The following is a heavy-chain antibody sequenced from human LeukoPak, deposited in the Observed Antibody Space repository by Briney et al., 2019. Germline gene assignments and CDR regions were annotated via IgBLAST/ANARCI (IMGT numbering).Heavy chain of an antibody. Sequence: SETLSLTCTVSGGSMSSHYWSWVRQPPGKGLEYIGYIYYSGSTDYNPSLRSRLTISIDTSKNHFSLKLRSVTAADTAVYYCARLGPAAMVSDHYYYALDVWGQGTTVTVSS. CDR2: IYYSGST. V-gene: IGHV4-59*08. J-gene: IGHJ6*02. D-gene: IGHD2-2*01. CDR1: GGSMSSHY. CDR3: ARLGPAAMVSDHYYYALDV.